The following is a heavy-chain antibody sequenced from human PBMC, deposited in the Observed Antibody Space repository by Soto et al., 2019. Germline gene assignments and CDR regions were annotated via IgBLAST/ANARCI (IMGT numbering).Heavy chain of an antibody. D-gene: IGHD1-26*01. CDR1: GFTFSSYS. J-gene: IGHJ4*02. V-gene: IGHV3-48*02. Sequence: GGSLRLSCAASGFTFSSYSMNWVRQAPGKGLEWVSYISSSSSTIYYADSVKGRFTISRDNAKNSLYLQMNSLRDEDTAVYYCARDDVAGSYSAHYFDYWGQGTLVTVYS. CDR3: ARDDVAGSYSAHYFDY. CDR2: ISSSSSTI.